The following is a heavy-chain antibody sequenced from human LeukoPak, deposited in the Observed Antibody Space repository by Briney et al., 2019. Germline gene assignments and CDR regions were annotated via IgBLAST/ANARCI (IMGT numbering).Heavy chain of an antibody. D-gene: IGHD3-3*01. CDR2: ISSSGSTI. V-gene: IGHV3-48*03. CDR3: ASGDDFWSRYSFDY. CDR1: GFTFSSYE. J-gene: IGHJ4*02. Sequence: PGGSLRLSCAASGFTFSSYEMNWVRQAPGKGLEWVSYISSSGSTIYYAESIKGRFIISRDNAKNSLYLQMHSLRAEDTAIYYCASGDDFWSRYSFDYWGQGTLVTVSS.